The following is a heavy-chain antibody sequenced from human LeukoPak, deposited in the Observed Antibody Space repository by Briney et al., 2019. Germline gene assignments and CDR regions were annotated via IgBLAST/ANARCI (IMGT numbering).Heavy chain of an antibody. D-gene: IGHD3-22*01. CDR3: AKSGGGDCIGDYCINWFDP. Sequence: PGGSLRLSCEGSGFTISSYAMSWVRQAPGKGLEWVSAINGGGGLTYYADSVKGRFTISRDNSKNTLYLQMNSLRAEDTAVYYCAKSGGGDCIGDYCINWFDPWGQGTLVTVSS. CDR2: INGGGGLT. V-gene: IGHV3-23*01. J-gene: IGHJ5*02. CDR1: GFTISSYA.